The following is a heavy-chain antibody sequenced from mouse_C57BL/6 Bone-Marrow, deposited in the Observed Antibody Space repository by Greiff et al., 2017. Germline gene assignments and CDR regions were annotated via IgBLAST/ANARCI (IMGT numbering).Heavy chain of an antibody. J-gene: IGHJ3*01. Sequence: QVQLQQPGAELVMPGASVKLSCKASGYTFTSYWMHWVKQRPGQGLEWIGYINPSSGYTKYNQKFKDKATLTADKSSSTAYMQLSSLTYEDSAVYYCARRSSGYPWFAYWGQGTLVTVSA. CDR3: ARRSSGYPWFAY. V-gene: IGHV1-7*01. CDR2: INPSSGYT. CDR1: GYTFTSYW. D-gene: IGHD3-2*02.